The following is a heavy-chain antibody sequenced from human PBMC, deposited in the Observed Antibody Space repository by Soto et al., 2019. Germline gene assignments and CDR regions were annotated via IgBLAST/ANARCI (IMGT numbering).Heavy chain of an antibody. CDR3: GRGPSPRAPAGGTPYYYAMDV. CDR2: MNPINGAT. CDR1: GYDFTAYD. Sequence: GASVKVSCKASGYDFTAYDINWVHQASGQGLEWMGWMNPINGATGSARRFQGRVSMTRNTATATAYLELTSLRSDDSAVYFCGRGPSPRAPAGGTPYYYAMDVWGQGTTVTVSS. V-gene: IGHV1-8*02. J-gene: IGHJ6*02. D-gene: IGHD2-2*01.